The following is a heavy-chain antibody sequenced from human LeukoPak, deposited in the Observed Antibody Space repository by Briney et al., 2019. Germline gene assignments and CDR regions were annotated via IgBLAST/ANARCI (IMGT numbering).Heavy chain of an antibody. CDR3: ARDAIVRDYSNSDY. J-gene: IGHJ4*02. V-gene: IGHV1-2*02. D-gene: IGHD4-11*01. Sequence: VSVKVSCKASGYTFTGYYIHWVRQAPGQGLEWMGWINPNSGGTNYAQKFQGRVTVTRDTSISTAYMELSRLTSDDTAVYYCARDAIVRDYSNSDYWGQGTLVTVSS. CDR2: INPNSGGT. CDR1: GYTFTGYY.